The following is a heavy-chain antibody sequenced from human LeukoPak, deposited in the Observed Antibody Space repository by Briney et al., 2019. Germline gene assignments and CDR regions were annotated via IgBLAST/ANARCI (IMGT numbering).Heavy chain of an antibody. J-gene: IGHJ3*02. V-gene: IGHV3-30-3*01. CDR2: ISYDGSNK. D-gene: IGHD4-17*01. CDR3: AGPDQLHDYESAFDI. Sequence: PGGSLRLSCAASGFTFSSYWMSWVRQAPGKGLEWVAVISYDGSNKYYADSVKGRFTISRDNSKNTLYLQMNSLRAEDTAVYYCAGPDQLHDYESAFDIWGQGTMVTVSS. CDR1: GFTFSSYW.